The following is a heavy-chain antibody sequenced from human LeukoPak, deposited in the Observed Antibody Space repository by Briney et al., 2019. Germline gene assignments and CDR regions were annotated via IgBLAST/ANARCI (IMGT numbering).Heavy chain of an antibody. CDR1: GGTFSSYA. V-gene: IGHV1-69*05. Sequence: ASVKVSCKASGGTFSSYAISWVRQAPGQGLEWMGGIIPIFGTANYAQKFQGRVTITTDESTSTAYMELSSLRSEDTAVYYCAANEGGYCSSTSCYGPNWFDPWGQGTLVTVSS. CDR2: IIPIFGTA. CDR3: AANEGGYCSSTSCYGPNWFDP. D-gene: IGHD2-2*01. J-gene: IGHJ5*02.